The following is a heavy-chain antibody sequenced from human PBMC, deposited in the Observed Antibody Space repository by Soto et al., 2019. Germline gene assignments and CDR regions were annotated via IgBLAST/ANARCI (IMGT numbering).Heavy chain of an antibody. CDR2: IYPGDSDT. CDR1: GYNFSSYW. CDR3: ARLISGPYDY. V-gene: IGHV5-51*01. D-gene: IGHD5-12*01. J-gene: IGHJ4*02. Sequence: GGALKISCKGSGYNFSSYWIGRVRQMPGKGLEWMGIIYPGDSDTRYSPSFQGQVTISADKSISTAYLQWSSLKASDTAMYYCARLISGPYDYWGQGTLVTVSS.